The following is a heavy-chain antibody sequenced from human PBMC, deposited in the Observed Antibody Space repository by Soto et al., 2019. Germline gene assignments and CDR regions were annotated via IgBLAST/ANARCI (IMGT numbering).Heavy chain of an antibody. V-gene: IGHV1-18*01. CDR1: GYTFTSYG. Sequence: GASVKVSCKASGYTFTSYGISWVRQAPGQGLEWMGWISAYNGNTNYAQKLQGRVTMTTDTSTSTAYMELSSLRSEDTAVYYCARDQSSGRYLPLPIDYWGQAPLVTVSS. CDR3: ARDQSSGRYLPLPIDY. J-gene: IGHJ4*02. D-gene: IGHD3-10*01. CDR2: ISAYNGNT.